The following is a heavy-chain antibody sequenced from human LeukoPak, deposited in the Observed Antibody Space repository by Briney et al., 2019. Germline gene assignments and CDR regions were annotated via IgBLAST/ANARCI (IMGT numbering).Heavy chain of an antibody. CDR3: GSPRRGY. CDR2: IKEDESEK. CDR1: GFTLSNYW. J-gene: IGHJ4*02. V-gene: IGHV3-7*01. Sequence: GGSLRLSCAASGFTLSNYWMNWVRQAPGKGLEWVANIKEDESEKYYVDSVKGRFTISRDNAKNSLYLQMNSLRAEDTAVYFCGSPRRGYWGQGTLVTVS.